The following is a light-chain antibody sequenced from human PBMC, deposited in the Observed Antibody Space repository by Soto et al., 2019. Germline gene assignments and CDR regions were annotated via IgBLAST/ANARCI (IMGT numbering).Light chain of an antibody. CDR2: DGS. CDR3: SSYTSASTLV. V-gene: IGLV2-14*03. Sequence: QSALTQPASVSGSPGQSITISCTGTRRDVGGYNFVSWYQQHPGKAPKLIIFDGSDRPSGVSSRFSGSKSGNTASLTISGLQAEDEADFYCSSYTSASTLVFGGGTKVTVL. J-gene: IGLJ3*02. CDR1: RRDVGGYNF.